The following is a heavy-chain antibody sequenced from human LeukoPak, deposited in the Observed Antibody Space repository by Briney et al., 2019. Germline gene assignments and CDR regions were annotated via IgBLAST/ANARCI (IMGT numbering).Heavy chain of an antibody. Sequence: PSETLSLTCTVSGGSISSYYWSWIRQPPGKGLEWIGYIYYSGSTNYNPSLKSRVTISVDTSKNQFSLKLSSVTAADTAVYYCARDHYGSGRGTDDAFDIWGQGTMVTVSS. V-gene: IGHV4-59*01. CDR3: ARDHYGSGRGTDDAFDI. J-gene: IGHJ3*02. CDR2: IYYSGST. CDR1: GGSISSYY. D-gene: IGHD3-10*01.